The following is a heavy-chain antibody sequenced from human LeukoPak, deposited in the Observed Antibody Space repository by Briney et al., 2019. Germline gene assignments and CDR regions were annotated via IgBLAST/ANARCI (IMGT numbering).Heavy chain of an antibody. V-gene: IGHV4-31*03. CDR2: IYYSGST. D-gene: IGHD6-25*01. Sequence: SSETLSLTCTVSGGSISSGGYYWSWIRQHPGKGLEWIGYIYYSGSTYYNPSLKSRVTISVDTSKNHFSLKMSSVTAADTAVYYCARSSGTGTFSYWGQGTLVTVSS. CDR3: ARSSGTGTFSY. CDR1: GGSISSGGYY. J-gene: IGHJ4*02.